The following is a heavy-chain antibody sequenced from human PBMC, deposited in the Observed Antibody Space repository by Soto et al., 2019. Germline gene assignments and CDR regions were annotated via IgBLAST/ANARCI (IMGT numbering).Heavy chain of an antibody. Sequence: QVHLVQSGAEVKKPGASVKVSCKGSGYTVTTYGITWVRQAPGQGLEWKGWISAHTGNTNYAQKLQGRVTVTRDTSTSTAYMELRSLRADDTAVYYCARGRYGDYWGQGALVTVSS. V-gene: IGHV1-18*01. D-gene: IGHD1-1*01. CDR1: GYTVTTYG. CDR3: ARGRYGDY. CDR2: ISAHTGNT. J-gene: IGHJ4*02.